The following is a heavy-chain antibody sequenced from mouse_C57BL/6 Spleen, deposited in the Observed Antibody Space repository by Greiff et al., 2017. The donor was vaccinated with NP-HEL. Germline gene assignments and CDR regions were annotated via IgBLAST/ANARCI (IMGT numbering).Heavy chain of an antibody. D-gene: IGHD1-1*01. CDR3: ARRLRWVDY. J-gene: IGHJ2*01. CDR1: GYTFTSYW. V-gene: IGHV1-52*01. Sequence: QVQLKQPGAELVRPGSSVKLSCKASGYTFTSYWMHWVKQRPIQGLEWIGNIDPSDSETHSNQKFKDKATLTVDKSSSTAYMQLSSLTSEDSAVYYCARRLRWVDYWGQGTTLTVSS. CDR2: IDPSDSET.